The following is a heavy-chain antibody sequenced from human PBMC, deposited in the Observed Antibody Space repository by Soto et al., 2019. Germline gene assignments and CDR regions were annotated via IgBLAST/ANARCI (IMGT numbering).Heavy chain of an antibody. D-gene: IGHD1-7*01. J-gene: IGHJ6*02. CDR2: IKSKTDGGTT. CDR3: TTRAGNGITYYYYGMDV. Sequence: GALIVSCSASGFTFSNAWMSWVRQAPGKGLEWVGRIKSKTDGGTTDYAAPVKGRFTISRDDSKNTLYLQMNSLKTEDTAVYYCTTRAGNGITYYYYGMDVWGQGTTVTVSS. CDR1: GFTFSNAW. V-gene: IGHV3-15*01.